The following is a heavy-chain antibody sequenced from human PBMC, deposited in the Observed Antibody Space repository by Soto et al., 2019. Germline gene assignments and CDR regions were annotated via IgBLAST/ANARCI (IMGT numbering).Heavy chain of an antibody. CDR3: AGCLFGYYDISGPTNHNWFDP. D-gene: IGHD3-22*01. CDR2: IYYSGST. CDR1: GGSISSSSYY. V-gene: IGHV4-39*01. J-gene: IGHJ5*02. Sequence: QLQLQESGPGLVKPSETLSLTCTVSGGSISSSSYYWGWIRQPPGKGLEWIGSIYYSGSTYYNPALNSRVTVYVHTPKIQFSLQFSSVTGAVTSVYYCAGCLFGYYDISGPTNHNWFDPWGQGTLVTVCS.